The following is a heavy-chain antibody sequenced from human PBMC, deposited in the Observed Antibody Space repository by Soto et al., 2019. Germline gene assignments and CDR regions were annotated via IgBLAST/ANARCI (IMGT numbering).Heavy chain of an antibody. CDR2: IIPILGIA. CDR3: ARGPDSSGYYYYYGMDV. J-gene: IGHJ6*02. D-gene: IGHD3-22*01. V-gene: IGHV1-69*02. Sequence: QVQLVQSGAEVKKPGSSVKVSCKASGGTFSSYNISWVRQAPGQGLEWMGRIIPILGIANYAQKFQGRVTITADKSTSTAYMELSSLRSEDTAVYYCARGPDSSGYYYYYGMDVWGQGTTVTVSS. CDR1: GGTFSSYN.